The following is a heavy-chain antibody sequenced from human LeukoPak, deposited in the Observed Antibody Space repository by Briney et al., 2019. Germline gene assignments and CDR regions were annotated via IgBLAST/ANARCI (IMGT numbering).Heavy chain of an antibody. CDR1: GFTFSNYA. J-gene: IGHJ6*02. CDR3: ARIVPPTTYYYSGMDV. CDR2: ISRSGDTT. Sequence: GGSLRLSCEASGFTFSNYAMSWVRLAPGKGLEWVSSISRSGDTTYYADSVKGRLTISRDNSKNTLYLQMSSLGAEDTAGYYCARIVPPTTYYYSGMDVWGQGTTVTVSS. D-gene: IGHD1-26*01. V-gene: IGHV3-23*01.